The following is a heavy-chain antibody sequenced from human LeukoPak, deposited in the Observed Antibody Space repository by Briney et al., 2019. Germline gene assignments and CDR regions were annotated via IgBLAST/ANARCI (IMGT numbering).Heavy chain of an antibody. CDR1: GYTFSGYA. D-gene: IGHD3-22*01. Sequence: PVGSLRLSCAASGYTFSGYAMCWVRQAPGQGLEWVSDIIGIGGGTNYAETVKGGLTISRDTSKNTLYLQMNSLRAEDTAVYYCAKGYYYDSKGFDYWGQGTLVTVSS. CDR3: AKGYYYDSKGFDY. J-gene: IGHJ4*02. CDR2: IIGIGGGT. V-gene: IGHV3-23*01.